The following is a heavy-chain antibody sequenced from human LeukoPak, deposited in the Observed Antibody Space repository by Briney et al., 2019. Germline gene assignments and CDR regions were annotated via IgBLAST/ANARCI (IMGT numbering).Heavy chain of an antibody. J-gene: IGHJ3*02. D-gene: IGHD3-16*01. CDR3: ARVSRRLRDAFDI. Sequence: SETLSLTCAVSGGSISSGGYSWSWIRQPPGKGLEWIGYIYYSGSTYYNPSLKSRVTISVDTSKNQFSLKLSSVTAADTAVYYCARVSRRLRDAFDIWGQGTMVTVSS. CDR2: IYYSGST. V-gene: IGHV4-30-4*07. CDR1: GGSISSGGYS.